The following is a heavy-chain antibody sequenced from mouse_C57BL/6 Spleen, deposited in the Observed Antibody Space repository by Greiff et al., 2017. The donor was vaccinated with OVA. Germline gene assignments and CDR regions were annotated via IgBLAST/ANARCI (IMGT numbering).Heavy chain of an antibody. D-gene: IGHD3-3*01. Sequence: QVQLQQSGAELMKPGASVKLSCKATGYTFTGYWIEWVKQRPGHGLEWIGEILPGSGRTKYNEKLKGKATFTADTSSNTAYMQLSSLTTEDSAIYYCARGGRGFAYWGQGTLVTVSA. CDR1: GYTFTGYW. V-gene: IGHV1-9*01. CDR3: ARGGRGFAY. CDR2: ILPGSGRT. J-gene: IGHJ3*01.